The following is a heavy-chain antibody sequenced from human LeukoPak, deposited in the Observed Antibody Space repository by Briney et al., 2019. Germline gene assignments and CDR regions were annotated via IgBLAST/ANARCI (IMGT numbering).Heavy chain of an antibody. J-gene: IGHJ4*02. Sequence: SETLSLTCAVYGGSFSGYYWSWIRQPPGKGLEWIGEINHSGSTNYNPSLKSRVTISVDTSKNQFSLKLSSVTAADTAVYYCARGKIVAPPPFDYWGQGTLVTVSS. V-gene: IGHV4-34*01. CDR3: ARGKIVAPPPFDY. CDR2: INHSGST. CDR1: GGSFSGYY. D-gene: IGHD3-22*01.